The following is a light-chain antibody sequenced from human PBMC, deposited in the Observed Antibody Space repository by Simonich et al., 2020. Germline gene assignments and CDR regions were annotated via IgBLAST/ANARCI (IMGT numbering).Light chain of an antibody. Sequence: DIVMTLSPLSLPVTPGEQASISCRSSQSLLHSNGYNSLDWYLQKPGQSPQLLIYLGSNRASGVPDRFRGRGSGTDFTLKISRVEAEDVGVYYCMQALQTPYTFGQGTKLEIK. CDR1: QSLLHSNGYNS. J-gene: IGKJ2*01. CDR3: MQALQTPYT. V-gene: IGKV2-28*01. CDR2: LGS.